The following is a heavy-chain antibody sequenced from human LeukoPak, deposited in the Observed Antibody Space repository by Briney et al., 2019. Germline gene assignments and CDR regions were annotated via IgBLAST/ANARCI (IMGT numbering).Heavy chain of an antibody. CDR1: GGTFSNYA. CDR2: INAGNGNT. J-gene: IGHJ4*02. Sequence: GASVKVSCKASGGTFSNYAINWVRQAPGQRLEWMGWINAGNGNTKYSQKFQGRVTITRDTSASTAYMELSSLRSEDTAVYYCARARSSSWSPFDYWGQGTLVTVSS. V-gene: IGHV1-3*01. D-gene: IGHD6-13*01. CDR3: ARARSSSWSPFDY.